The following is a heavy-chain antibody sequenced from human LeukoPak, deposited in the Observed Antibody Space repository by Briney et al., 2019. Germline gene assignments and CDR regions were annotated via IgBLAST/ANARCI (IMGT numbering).Heavy chain of an antibody. J-gene: IGHJ4*02. CDR1: GFTFSNNW. CDR2: IKQDGTKT. D-gene: IGHD1-14*01. Sequence: GGSLRLSCEASGFTFSNNWMTWVRQAPGRGLEWVANIKQDGTKTYYVDSVKGRFTISRDNAKNSVYLQMNSLRAEDTAVYFCAKDNPLPLWGQGTLVSVSS. V-gene: IGHV3-7*04. CDR3: AKDNPLPL.